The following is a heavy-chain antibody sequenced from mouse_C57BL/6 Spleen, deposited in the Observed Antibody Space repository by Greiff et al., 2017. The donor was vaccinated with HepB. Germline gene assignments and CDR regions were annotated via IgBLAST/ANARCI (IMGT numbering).Heavy chain of an antibody. J-gene: IGHJ2*01. CDR2: IYPRSGNT. Sequence: VKLQESGAELARPGASVKLSCKASGYTFTSYGISWVKQRTGQGLEWIGEIYPRSGNTYYNEKFKGKATLTADKSSSTAYMELRSLTSEDSAVYFCARGGDLYYFDYWGQGTTLTVSS. CDR1: GYTFTSYG. V-gene: IGHV1-81*01. CDR3: ARGGDLYYFDY.